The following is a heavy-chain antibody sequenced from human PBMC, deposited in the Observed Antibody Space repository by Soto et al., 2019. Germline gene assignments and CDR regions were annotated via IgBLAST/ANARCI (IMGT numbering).Heavy chain of an antibody. Sequence: SETLSLTCTVSGRFISSGGYYWSWIRQHPGKGLEWIGYIYYSGSTYFNPSLKSRVTISLDTSKNQFSLKLSSVTAADTAVFYCARVASHKAGYYYYGMDVWGQGTTVTVSS. J-gene: IGHJ6*02. CDR1: GRFISSGGYY. CDR2: IYYSGST. V-gene: IGHV4-31*03. CDR3: ARVASHKAGYYYYGMDV.